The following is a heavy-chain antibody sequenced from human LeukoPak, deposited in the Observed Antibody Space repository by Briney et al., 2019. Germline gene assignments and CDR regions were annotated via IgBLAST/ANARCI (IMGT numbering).Heavy chain of an antibody. CDR2: INPSGGST. V-gene: IGHV1-46*01. Sequence: PSVKVSCKASGYTFTSYYMHWVRQAPGQGLEWMGIINPSGGSTSYAQKFQGRVTMTRDTSTSTVYMELSSLRSEDTAMYYCARDGVGYCSSTICYKFDPWGQGTLVTVSS. CDR1: GYTFTSYY. CDR3: ARDGVGYCSSTICYKFDP. D-gene: IGHD2-2*02. J-gene: IGHJ5*02.